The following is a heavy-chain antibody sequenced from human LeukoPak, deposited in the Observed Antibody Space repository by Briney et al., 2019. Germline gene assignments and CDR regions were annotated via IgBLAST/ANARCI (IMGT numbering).Heavy chain of an antibody. V-gene: IGHV4-39*07. CDR3: ATCTSCPQHYYYYYMDV. Sequence: SETLSLTCTVSGGSISSSSYYWSWIRQPPGKGLEWIGEINHSGSTNYNPSLKSRVTISVDTSKNQFSLKLSSVTAADTAVYYCATCTSCPQHYYYYYMDVWGKGTTVTVSS. CDR2: INHSGST. D-gene: IGHD2-2*01. J-gene: IGHJ6*03. CDR1: GGSISSSSYY.